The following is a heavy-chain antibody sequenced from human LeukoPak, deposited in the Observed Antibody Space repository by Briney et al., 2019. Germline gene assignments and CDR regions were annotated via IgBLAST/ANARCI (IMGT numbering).Heavy chain of an antibody. Sequence: SETLSLTCTVSGGSISSYYWSWIRQPAGKGLEWIGRIYTSGSTNYNPSLKSRVTISVDTSKNQFSLKLSSVTAADTAVYYCARGHGCSSTSCYFGWFDPWGQGTLVTVSS. V-gene: IGHV4-4*07. CDR2: IYTSGST. CDR3: ARGHGCSSTSCYFGWFDP. CDR1: GGSISSYY. J-gene: IGHJ5*02. D-gene: IGHD2-2*01.